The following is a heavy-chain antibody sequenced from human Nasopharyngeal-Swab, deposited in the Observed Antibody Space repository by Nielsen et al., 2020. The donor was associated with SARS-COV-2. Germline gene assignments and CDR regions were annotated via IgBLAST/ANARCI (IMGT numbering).Heavy chain of an antibody. V-gene: IGHV4-30-4*01. CDR3: ARVFEAAAGLDY. CDR1: GGSISSGDYY. Sequence: SETLSLTCTVSGGSISSGDYYWSWIRQPPGKGLEWIGYIYYSGSTYYNPSLKSRVTTSVDTSKNQFSLKLSSVTAADTAVYYCARVFEAAAGLDYWGQGTLVTVSS. D-gene: IGHD6-13*01. CDR2: IYYSGST. J-gene: IGHJ4*02.